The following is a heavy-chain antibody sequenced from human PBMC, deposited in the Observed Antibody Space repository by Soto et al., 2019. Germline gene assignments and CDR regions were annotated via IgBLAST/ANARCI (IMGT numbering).Heavy chain of an antibody. Sequence: ASVKVSCKVSGYTLTELSMHWVRQAPGKGLEWMGGFDPEDGETIYAQKFQGRVTMTEDTSTDTAYMELSSLRSEDTAVYYCATGISRTTVTTRSNYYYYMDVWGKGTTVTVSS. V-gene: IGHV1-24*01. CDR2: FDPEDGET. J-gene: IGHJ6*03. CDR3: ATGISRTTVTTRSNYYYYMDV. D-gene: IGHD4-17*01. CDR1: GYTLTELS.